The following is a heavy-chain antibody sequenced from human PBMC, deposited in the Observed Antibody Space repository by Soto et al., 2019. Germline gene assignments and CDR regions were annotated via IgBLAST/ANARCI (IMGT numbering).Heavy chain of an antibody. V-gene: IGHV3-33*01. D-gene: IGHD4-17*01. Sequence: QVQLVESGGGVVQPGMSLRPSCAPSGFTFSNYGRHWVRQAPGKGLEWVAVIWYDGSNKYYADSVKGRFTISRDNSKNTLYLQMNTLRAEDTAVYYCARHKGGDPYYFDYWGQGTLVTVSS. CDR2: IWYDGSNK. CDR3: ARHKGGDPYYFDY. CDR1: GFTFSNYG. J-gene: IGHJ4*02.